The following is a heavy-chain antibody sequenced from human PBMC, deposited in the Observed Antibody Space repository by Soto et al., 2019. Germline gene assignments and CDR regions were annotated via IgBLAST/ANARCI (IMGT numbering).Heavy chain of an antibody. CDR1: GYTFTSYA. CDR3: ARDQKGYYYYYYMDV. J-gene: IGHJ6*03. CDR2: INAGNGNT. Sequence: GASVKVSCKASGYTFTSYAMHWVRQAPGQRLEWMGWINAGNGNTKYSQKFQGRVTITRDTSASTAYMELSSLRSEDTAVYYCARDQKGYYYYYYMDVWGKGTTVTVSS. V-gene: IGHV1-3*01.